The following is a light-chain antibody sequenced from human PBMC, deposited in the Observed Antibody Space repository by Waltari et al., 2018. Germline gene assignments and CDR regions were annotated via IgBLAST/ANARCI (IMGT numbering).Light chain of an antibody. J-gene: IGLJ3*02. CDR1: SSDVGGYNY. CDR2: DGS. V-gene: IGLV2-11*01. Sequence: QSALTQPRSVSGSPGQSVTISCTGTSSDVGGYNYVSWYQQYPGKAPKLMIDDGSNRAAGVANRFASSKAGKAASLTITGLQVGDEVDYCCCSYAGSETPWVVGGWTKLTVL. CDR3: CSYAGSETPWV.